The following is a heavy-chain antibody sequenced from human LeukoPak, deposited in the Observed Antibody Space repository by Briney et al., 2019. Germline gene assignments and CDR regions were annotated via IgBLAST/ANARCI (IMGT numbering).Heavy chain of an antibody. V-gene: IGHV4-38-2*02. CDR1: GYSISSGYY. J-gene: IGHJ3*02. CDR2: IYHSGST. D-gene: IGHD2-15*01. Sequence: SETLSLTCTVSGYSISSGYYWGWIRQPPGKGLEWIGSIYHSGSTYYNPSLKSRVTISVDTSKNQFSLKLSSVTAADTAVYYCARYCSGGSCYSHRAFDIWGQGTMVTVSS. CDR3: ARYCSGGSCYSHRAFDI.